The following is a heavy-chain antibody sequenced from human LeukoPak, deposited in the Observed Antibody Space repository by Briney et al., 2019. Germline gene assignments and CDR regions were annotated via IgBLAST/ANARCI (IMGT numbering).Heavy chain of an antibody. CDR2: IYPGDSDT. CDR3: ARSYYDFWSGYSPFCY. D-gene: IGHD3-3*01. V-gene: IGHV5-51*01. CDR1: GYSFTSYW. J-gene: IGHJ4*02. Sequence: PGEPLKISCKGSGYSFTSYWIGWVRQMPGKGLEWMGIIYPGDSDTRYSPSFQGQVTISADKSISTAYLQWSSLKASDTAMYYCARSYYDFWSGYSPFCYWGQGTLVTVSS.